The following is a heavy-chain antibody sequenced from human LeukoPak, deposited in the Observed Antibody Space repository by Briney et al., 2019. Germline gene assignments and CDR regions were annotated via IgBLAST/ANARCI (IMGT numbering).Heavy chain of an antibody. CDR2: IYYSGTT. Sequence: PSETLSLTCTVSGDSISNSNYYWGWIRQPPGKGLEWIGTIYYSGTTYYNPSLKSRVAISVDTSRNQFSLRLNSIAAADTAVYYCARGRMVRGVIYYFDYWGQGTLVTVSS. V-gene: IGHV4-39*07. J-gene: IGHJ4*02. CDR1: GDSISNSNYY. CDR3: ARGRMVRGVIYYFDY. D-gene: IGHD3-10*01.